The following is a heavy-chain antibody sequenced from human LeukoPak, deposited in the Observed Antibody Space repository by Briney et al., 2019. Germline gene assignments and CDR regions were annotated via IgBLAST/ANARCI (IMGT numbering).Heavy chain of an antibody. V-gene: IGHV3-74*01. Sequence: GGSLRLSCAASGFTFSSYGMHWVRQAPGKGLVWVSRIDSDGGYINYADSVKGRFTISRDNAKNTVYLQMNSLRAEDTAVYYCARDKAYGMDVWGQGTTVTVSS. J-gene: IGHJ6*02. CDR1: GFTFSSYG. CDR2: IDSDGGYI. CDR3: ARDKAYGMDV.